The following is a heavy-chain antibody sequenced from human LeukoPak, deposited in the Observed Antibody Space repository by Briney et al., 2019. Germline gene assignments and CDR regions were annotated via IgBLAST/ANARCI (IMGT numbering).Heavy chain of an antibody. CDR1: GFTFSSYG. CDR3: ARARTAMVLDY. Sequence: PGGSLRLSCAASGFTFSSYGMHWVRQAPGKGLEWVAVLSYDGSNKYYADSVRGRFTVSRDNSKNTLYLQMNSLGAEDTAVYYCARARTAMVLDYWGQGTLVTVSS. D-gene: IGHD4/OR15-4a*01. CDR2: LSYDGSNK. V-gene: IGHV3-30*03. J-gene: IGHJ4*01.